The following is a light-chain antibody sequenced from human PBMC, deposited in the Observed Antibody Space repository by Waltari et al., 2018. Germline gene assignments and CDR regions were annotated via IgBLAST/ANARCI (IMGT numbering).Light chain of an antibody. V-gene: IGKV3-11*01. CDR1: QSVSNY. CDR2: EAS. CDR3: QQRGNGLT. J-gene: IGKJ4*01. Sequence: EIVLTQSPATLSLSPGERATLSCRASQSVSNYLAWYQQKPGQAPRLLIYEASTRATGTPAWFSGSGSGTDFSLTISSLEPEDFAVYYCQQRGNGLTFGGGTKVEIK.